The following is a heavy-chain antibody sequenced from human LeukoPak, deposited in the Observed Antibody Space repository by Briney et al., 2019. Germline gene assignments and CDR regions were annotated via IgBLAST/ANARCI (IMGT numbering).Heavy chain of an antibody. CDR3: AREGDSYDFWSGYYPEYYFDY. D-gene: IGHD3-3*01. CDR1: GVTFSTYA. Sequence: GGSLRLSCAASGVTFSTYAMSWVRQAPGKGLEWVSSISSSSSYIYYADSVKGRFTISRDNAKNSLYLQMNSLRAEDTAVYYCAREGDSYDFWSGYYPEYYFDYWGQGTLVTVSS. CDR2: ISSSSSYI. V-gene: IGHV3-21*01. J-gene: IGHJ4*02.